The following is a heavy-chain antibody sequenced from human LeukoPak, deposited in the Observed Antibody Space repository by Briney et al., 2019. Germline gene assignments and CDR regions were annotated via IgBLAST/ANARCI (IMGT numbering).Heavy chain of an antibody. Sequence: GGSLRLSCAASGFTFSSYGMHWVRQAPGKGMERVAVIWNDGSNKYYADSVKGRFTISRDNSKNTLYLQMNSLRAEDTAVYYCARENPAVAFDYWGQGTLVTVSS. D-gene: IGHD6-19*01. J-gene: IGHJ4*02. V-gene: IGHV3-33*01. CDR2: IWNDGSNK. CDR3: ARENPAVAFDY. CDR1: GFTFSSYG.